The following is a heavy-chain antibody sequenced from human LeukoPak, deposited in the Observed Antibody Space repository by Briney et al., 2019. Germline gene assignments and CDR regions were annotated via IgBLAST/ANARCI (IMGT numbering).Heavy chain of an antibody. CDR1: GYNFTSYW. CDR2: IYPGDSDT. J-gene: IGHJ4*02. D-gene: IGHD3-3*01. Sequence: GESLKISCQDSGYNFTSYWIGWVRQMPGKGLEWMGIIYPGDSDTRYSPSLQGQVTISADKSISTAYLQWNSLQASDTAMYYCARRITMFAVGPGFDYWGQGTLVTVSS. V-gene: IGHV5-51*01. CDR3: ARRITMFAVGPGFDY.